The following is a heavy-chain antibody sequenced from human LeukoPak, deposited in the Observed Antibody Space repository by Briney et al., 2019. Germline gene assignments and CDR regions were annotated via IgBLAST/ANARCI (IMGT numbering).Heavy chain of an antibody. CDR1: GGTFSSYA. Sequence: GASVKVSCKASGGTFSSYAISWVRQAPGQGLEWMGRIIPILGIANYAQKFQGRVMITADKSTSTAYMELSSLRSEDTAVYYCARAQQLVSLFDYWGQGTLVTVSS. CDR2: IIPILGIA. V-gene: IGHV1-69*04. J-gene: IGHJ4*02. CDR3: ARAQQLVSLFDY. D-gene: IGHD6-13*01.